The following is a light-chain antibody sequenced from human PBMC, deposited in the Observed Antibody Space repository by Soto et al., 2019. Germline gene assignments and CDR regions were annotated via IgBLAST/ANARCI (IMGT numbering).Light chain of an antibody. CDR2: AVS. J-gene: IGKJ1*01. CDR1: QSVSSN. CDR3: QQYNKWPLT. V-gene: IGKV3-15*01. Sequence: EIMMTQSQGTLSASPGERATLSCRASQSVSSNLAWYQQKPGQAPRLLIYAVSTRATGIPARFSGSGSGTEFTLTLSSLQSEDFAVYYCQQYNKWPLTFGQGTKVEIK.